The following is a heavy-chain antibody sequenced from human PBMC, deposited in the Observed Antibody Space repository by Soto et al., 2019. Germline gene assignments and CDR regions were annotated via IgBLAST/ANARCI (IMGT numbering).Heavy chain of an antibody. J-gene: IGHJ4*02. CDR1: GFTFSSYG. CDR2: IWYDGSNK. D-gene: IGHD6-13*01. Sequence: QVQLVESGGGVVQPGRSLRLSCAASGFTFSSYGMHWVRQAPGKGLEGVAVIWYDGSNKYYADSVKGRFTISRDNSKNTLYLQMNSLRAEDTAVYYCARDPESSSWYGATEYYFDYWGQGTLVTVSS. CDR3: ARDPESSSWYGATEYYFDY. V-gene: IGHV3-33*01.